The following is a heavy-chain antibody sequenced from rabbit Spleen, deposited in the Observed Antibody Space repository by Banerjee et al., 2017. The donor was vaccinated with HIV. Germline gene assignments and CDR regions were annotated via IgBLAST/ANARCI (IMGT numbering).Heavy chain of an antibody. D-gene: IGHD1-1*01. V-gene: IGHV1S45*01. CDR1: GFSFSSNW. CDR2: IDTNDGDT. Sequence: LEESGGGLVKPGGTLTLTCTVSGFSFSSNWICWVSQAPGKGLEWIACIDTNDGDTDYANWPKGRFTISKSTSTRVTLQMTSLTAADTATYFCARDLVAVIGLNFNLWGPGTLVTFS. J-gene: IGHJ4*01. CDR3: ARDLVAVIGLNFNL.